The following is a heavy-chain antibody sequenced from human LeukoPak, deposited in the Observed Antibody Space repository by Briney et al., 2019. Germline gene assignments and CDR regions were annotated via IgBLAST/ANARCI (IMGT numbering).Heavy chain of an antibody. CDR1: GFTFSRYW. J-gene: IGHJ4*02. V-gene: IGHV3-7*01. CDR2: IKQDESQI. CDR3: ARDDAGYGGLFDY. D-gene: IGHD4-23*01. Sequence: GGSLRLSCAASGFTFSRYWMSWVRQAPGKGLEWVANIKQDESQIYYVDSVKGRFTISRDNAKNSLYLQMNSLRAEDTAVYHCARDDAGYGGLFDYWGQGTLVTVSS.